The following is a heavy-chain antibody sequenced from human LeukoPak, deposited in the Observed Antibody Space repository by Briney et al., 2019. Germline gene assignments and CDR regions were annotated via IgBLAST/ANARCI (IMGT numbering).Heavy chain of an antibody. D-gene: IGHD3-3*01. V-gene: IGHV4-31*03. CDR3: ARVSQFWAFDI. Sequence: PSETLSLTCTVSGGSISSGGYYWSWVRQHPGKGLEWIGYIYYSGSTYYNPSLKSRVTISVDTSKNQFSLKLSSVTAADTAVYYCARVSQFWAFDIWGQGTMVTVSS. CDR2: IYYSGST. CDR1: GGSISSGGYY. J-gene: IGHJ3*02.